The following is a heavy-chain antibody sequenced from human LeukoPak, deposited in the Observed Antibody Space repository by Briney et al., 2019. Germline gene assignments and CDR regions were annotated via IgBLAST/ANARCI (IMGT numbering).Heavy chain of an antibody. Sequence: SETLSLTCAVYGGSFSGYYWSWIRQPPGKGLEWIGEINHSGSTNYNPSLKSRVTISVDTSKNQFSLKLSSVTAADTAVCYCARGWSYGDYDPAFYFDYWGQGTLVTVSS. J-gene: IGHJ4*02. CDR1: GGSFSGYY. CDR3: ARGWSYGDYDPAFYFDY. V-gene: IGHV4-34*01. CDR2: INHSGST. D-gene: IGHD4-17*01.